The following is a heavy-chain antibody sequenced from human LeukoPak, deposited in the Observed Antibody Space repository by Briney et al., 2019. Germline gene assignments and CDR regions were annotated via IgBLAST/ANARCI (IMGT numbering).Heavy chain of an antibody. V-gene: IGHV1-69*13. Sequence: AVKVTCKSSGGAFSSCAISWVRQPPGQGLEWVGGIIPIFGTANYAHKFQVRVRITADESTSTAYLELSSMRSEDKAVYYCALVVEMSFFDIWGQGTMVTVSS. CDR2: IIPIFGTA. CDR3: ALVVEMSFFDI. D-gene: IGHD5-24*01. CDR1: GGAFSSCA. J-gene: IGHJ3*02.